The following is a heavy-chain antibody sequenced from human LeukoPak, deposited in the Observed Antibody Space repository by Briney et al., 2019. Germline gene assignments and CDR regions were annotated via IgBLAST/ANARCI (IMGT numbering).Heavy chain of an antibody. D-gene: IGHD3-9*01. CDR2: IYSGGST. CDR1: GFTVSSNY. V-gene: IGHV3-66*01. Sequence: GGYLRLSCAASGFTVSSNYMSWVRQAPGKGLEWVSVIYSGGSTYYADSVKGRFTISRDNSKDTLYLQMNSLRAEDTAVYFFFRQKTAYDILTGYYWPNFDYWGQGTLVTVSS. J-gene: IGHJ4*02. CDR3: FRQKTAYDILTGYYWPNFDY.